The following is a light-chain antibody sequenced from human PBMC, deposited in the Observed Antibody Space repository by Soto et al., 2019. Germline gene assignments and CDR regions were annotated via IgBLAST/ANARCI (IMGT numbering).Light chain of an antibody. J-gene: IGKJ5*01. Sequence: IQLTPSPSSLSASVGDRVTITCRASQGISSYLAWYQQKPGEVPKLLIYASSTLESGVPSRFSGSGSGTDFTLTISRLEPEDFAVYYCQQHGTSPITFGQGTRLEI. CDR3: QQHGTSPIT. V-gene: IGKV1-9*01. CDR1: QGISSY. CDR2: ASS.